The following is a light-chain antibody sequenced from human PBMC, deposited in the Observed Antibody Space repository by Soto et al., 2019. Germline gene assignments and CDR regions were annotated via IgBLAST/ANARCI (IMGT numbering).Light chain of an antibody. CDR3: QQYSDLPMT. V-gene: IGKV3-20*01. CDR1: QSVTSNY. CDR2: DAS. J-gene: IGKJ5*01. Sequence: EIVLTQSPGTLSLSPGERATLSCRASQSVTSNYLAWYQQKPGQAPRLLIYDASRRATGIPDRFSGSASGTDFTLTISRLEPEDFAVYFCQQYSDLPMTFGQGTRLEIK.